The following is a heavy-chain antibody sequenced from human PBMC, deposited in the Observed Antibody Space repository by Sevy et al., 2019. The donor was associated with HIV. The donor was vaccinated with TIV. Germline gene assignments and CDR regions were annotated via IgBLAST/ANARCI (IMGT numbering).Heavy chain of an antibody. CDR1: KLTLSDYG. J-gene: IGHJ4*02. V-gene: IGHV3-30*18. CDR2: ISFDGYNK. CDR3: AKELQRGYDFWSGPNFDY. D-gene: IGHD3-3*01. Sequence: GGSLRLSCAVSKLTLSDYGMHWVRQAPGKGLEWVAVISFDGYNKNYVDSVKGRFTISRDNSKNTVYLEMNSLRREETAVYYCAKELQRGYDFWSGPNFDYWGQGILVTVSS.